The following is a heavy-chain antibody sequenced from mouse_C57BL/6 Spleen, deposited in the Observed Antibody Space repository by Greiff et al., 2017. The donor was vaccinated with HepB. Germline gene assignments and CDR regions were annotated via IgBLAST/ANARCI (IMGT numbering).Heavy chain of an antibody. J-gene: IGHJ4*01. CDR1: GFSLTSYG. D-gene: IGHD2-4*01. V-gene: IGHV2-2*01. CDR3: ARNPTDYDVAMDY. CDR2: IWSGGST. Sequence: QVHVKQSGPGLVQPSQSLSITCTVSGFSLTSYGVHWVRQSPGKGLEWLGVIWSGGSTDYNAAFISRLSISKDNSKSQVFFKMNSLQADDTAIYYCARNPTDYDVAMDYWGQGTSVTVSS.